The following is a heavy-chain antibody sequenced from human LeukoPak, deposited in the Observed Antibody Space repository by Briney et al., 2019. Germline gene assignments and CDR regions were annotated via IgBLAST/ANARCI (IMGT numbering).Heavy chain of an antibody. CDR3: ALVVVAAKGLYY. CDR1: GFTFSSYS. D-gene: IGHD2-15*01. CDR2: ISSSSSYI. J-gene: IGHJ4*02. Sequence: PGGSLRLSCAASGFTFSSYSMNWVRQAPGKGLEWVSSISSSSSYIYYADSVKGRFTISRDNAKNSLYLQMNSLRAEDTAVYYCALVVVAAKGLYYWGQGTLVTVSS. V-gene: IGHV3-21*01.